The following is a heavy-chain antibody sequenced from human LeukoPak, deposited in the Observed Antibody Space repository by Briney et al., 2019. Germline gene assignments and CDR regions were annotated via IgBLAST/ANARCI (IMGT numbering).Heavy chain of an antibody. CDR3: ARAWYSGNYPVDY. Sequence: ASVKVSCKASGYTFTAYYVHWVRQAPGQGLEWMGWISAYNGNTNYAQKLQGRVTMTTDTSTSTAYMELRSLRSDDTAVYYCARAWYSGNYPVDYWGQGTLVTVSS. CDR1: GYTFTAYY. V-gene: IGHV1-18*04. J-gene: IGHJ4*02. CDR2: ISAYNGNT. D-gene: IGHD1-26*01.